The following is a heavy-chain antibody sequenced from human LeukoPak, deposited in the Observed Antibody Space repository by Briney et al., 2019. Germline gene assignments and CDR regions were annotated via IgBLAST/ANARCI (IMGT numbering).Heavy chain of an antibody. CDR2: FDPEYGET. V-gene: IGHV1-24*01. CDR1: GYTLTELS. Sequence: ASVKVSCKVSGYTLTELSMHWVRQAPGKGLEWMGGFDPEYGETIYAQKFQGRVTMTEDTSTDTAYMELSSLRSEDTAVYYCARALGVEWLDKIFGYYYGMDVWGQGTTVTVSS. CDR3: ARALGVEWLDKIFGYYYGMDV. D-gene: IGHD3-3*01. J-gene: IGHJ6*02.